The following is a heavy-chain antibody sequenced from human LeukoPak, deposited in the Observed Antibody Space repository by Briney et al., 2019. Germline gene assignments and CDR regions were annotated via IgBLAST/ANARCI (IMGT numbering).Heavy chain of an antibody. CDR2: INPNSGGT. D-gene: IGHD4-23*01. Sequence: GASVEVSCKASGYTFTGYYMHWVRQAPGQGLEWMGWINPNSGGTNYAQKFQGRVTMTRDTSISTAYMEMSRLRSDDTAVYYCARGLLTGGGNSEHLCWFDPWGQGTLVTVSS. J-gene: IGHJ5*02. CDR1: GYTFTGYY. CDR3: ARGLLTGGGNSEHLCWFDP. V-gene: IGHV1-2*02.